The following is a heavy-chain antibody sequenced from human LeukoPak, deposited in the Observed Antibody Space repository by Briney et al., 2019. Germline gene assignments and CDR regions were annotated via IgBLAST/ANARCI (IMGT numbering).Heavy chain of an antibody. D-gene: IGHD5-24*01. CDR3: ARGGDGYKPDAFDI. CDR1: GLTLSGFG. J-gene: IGHJ3*02. V-gene: IGHV3-30*03. Sequence: GGSLRLSCAASGLTLSGFGMHWVRQAPGKGLEWVTVRSYDGSKKDYADSVKGRFTISRDDSKNTLYLQMNSLRAEDTAVYYCARGGDGYKPDAFDIWGRGTMVTVSS. CDR2: RSYDGSKK.